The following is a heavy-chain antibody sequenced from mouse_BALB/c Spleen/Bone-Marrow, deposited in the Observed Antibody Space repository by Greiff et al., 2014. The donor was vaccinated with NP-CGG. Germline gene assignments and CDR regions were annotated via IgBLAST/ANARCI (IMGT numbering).Heavy chain of an antibody. J-gene: IGHJ3*01. V-gene: IGHV3-1*02. CDR1: GYSITSGYS. D-gene: IGHD2-1*01. Sequence: VQLQQSGPDLVKPSQSLSLTCTVTGYSITSGYSWHWIRQFPGNKLEWMGYIHYSGSTNYNPSFKSRISITRDTSKNQFFLQLNSVTTQDTATYYCARRECNHAACFAYWGQGTLVTVSA. CDR3: ARRECNHAACFAY. CDR2: IHYSGST.